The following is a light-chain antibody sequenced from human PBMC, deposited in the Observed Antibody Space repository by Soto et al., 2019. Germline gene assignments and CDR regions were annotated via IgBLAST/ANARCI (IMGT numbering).Light chain of an antibody. Sequence: EIVMTQSPVTLSVSLGERATISCRASQSVSSDLAWYQQKPGQAPRLLIYGAFNRATGVPARFSGSGSGTEFTLTIISLQSEDFAVYYCQQYNNWPPITFGQGTRLEIK. CDR3: QQYNNWPPIT. V-gene: IGKV3-15*01. CDR1: QSVSSD. J-gene: IGKJ5*01. CDR2: GAF.